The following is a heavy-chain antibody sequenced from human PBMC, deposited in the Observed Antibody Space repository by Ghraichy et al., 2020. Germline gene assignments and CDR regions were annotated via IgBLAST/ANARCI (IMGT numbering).Heavy chain of an antibody. V-gene: IGHV3-23*01. CDR1: GFTFSSYA. D-gene: IGHD5-12*01. CDR3: VKWVRSPYYFDY. J-gene: IGHJ4*02. Sequence: GGSLRLSCAASGFTFSSYAMSWVRQAPGKGLEWVSAISGSGGSTYYADSVKGRFTISRDNSKNTLYLQMSSLRAEDTAVYYCVKWVRSPYYFDYWGQGTLVTVSS. CDR2: ISGSGGST.